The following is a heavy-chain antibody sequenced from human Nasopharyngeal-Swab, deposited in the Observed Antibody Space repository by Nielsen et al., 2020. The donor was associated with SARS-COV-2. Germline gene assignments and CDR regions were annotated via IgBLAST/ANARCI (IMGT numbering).Heavy chain of an antibody. Sequence: GESLKISCAASGFTVSSNYMSWVRQAPKKGLEWVSVIYSGGSTYYADSVKGRFTISRHNSKNTLYLQMNSLRAEDTAVYYCAREDYSSGWYGDYYGMDVWGQGTTVTVSS. D-gene: IGHD6-19*01. V-gene: IGHV3-53*04. J-gene: IGHJ6*02. CDR3: AREDYSSGWYGDYYGMDV. CDR1: GFTVSSNY. CDR2: IYSGGST.